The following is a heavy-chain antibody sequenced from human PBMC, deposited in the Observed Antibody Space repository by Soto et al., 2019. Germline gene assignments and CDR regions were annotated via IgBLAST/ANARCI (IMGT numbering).Heavy chain of an antibody. D-gene: IGHD2-21*02. Sequence: GGSLGICCAASEFTFSIYGMHWVRQAPGKGLEWVAVISYDGSNKYYADSVKGRFTISRDNSKNTLYLQMNSLRAEDTAVYYCAKDITKVTREPQGWFDPWGQGTMVTVSS. V-gene: IGHV3-30*18. J-gene: IGHJ5*02. CDR3: AKDITKVTREPQGWFDP. CDR2: ISYDGSNK. CDR1: EFTFSIYG.